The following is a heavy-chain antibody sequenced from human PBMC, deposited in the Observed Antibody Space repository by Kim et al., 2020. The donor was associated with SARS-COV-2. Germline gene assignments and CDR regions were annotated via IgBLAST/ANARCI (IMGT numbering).Heavy chain of an antibody. V-gene: IGHV3-21*01. J-gene: IGHJ6*02. D-gene: IGHD3-10*02. CDR1: GFTFSSYS. CDR2: ISSSSSYI. CDR3: ELFGELRKTPYYYGMDV. Sequence: GGSLRLSCAASGFTFSSYSMNWVRQAPGKGLEWVSSISSSSSYIYYADSVKGRFTISRDNAKNSLYLQMNSLRAEDTAVYYCELFGELRKTPYYYGMDVWGQGTTVTVSS.